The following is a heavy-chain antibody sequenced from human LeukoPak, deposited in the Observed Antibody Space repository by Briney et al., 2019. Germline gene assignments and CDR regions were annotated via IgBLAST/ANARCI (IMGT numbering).Heavy chain of an antibody. V-gene: IGHV3-30*03. CDR3: ARDPYKYNDYGNYGAFDI. J-gene: IGHJ3*02. CDR2: ISYDGSNK. Sequence: GGSLRLSCAASGFTFSSYGMHWVRQAPGKGLEWVAVISYDGSNKYYADSVKGRFTISRDNAKNSLYLQMNSLRAEDTAVYFCARDPYKYNDYGNYGAFDIWGQGTMVTVSS. CDR1: GFTFSSYG. D-gene: IGHD4-11*01.